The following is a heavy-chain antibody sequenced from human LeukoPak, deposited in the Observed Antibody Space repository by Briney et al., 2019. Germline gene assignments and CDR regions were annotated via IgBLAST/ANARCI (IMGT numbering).Heavy chain of an antibody. Sequence: GESLRISCKGSGYSFTSYWIGWVRQMPGKGLEWMGIIYPGDSDTRYSPSFQGQVTISADRSISTAYLQWSSLKASDTAMYYCARQGDEYCGGDCYLTYFDPWGQGTLVTVSS. CDR1: GYSFTSYW. CDR2: IYPGDSDT. J-gene: IGHJ5*02. CDR3: ARQGDEYCGGDCYLTYFDP. V-gene: IGHV5-51*01. D-gene: IGHD2-21*02.